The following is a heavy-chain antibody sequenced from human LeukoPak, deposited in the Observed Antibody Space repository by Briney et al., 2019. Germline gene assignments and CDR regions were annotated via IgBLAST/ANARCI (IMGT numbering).Heavy chain of an antibody. CDR2: INHSGST. CDR1: GGSFSGYY. V-gene: IGHV4-34*01. J-gene: IGHJ4*02. D-gene: IGHD3-16*02. Sequence: SETLSLTCAVYGGSFSGYYWSWIRQPPGKGLEWIGEINHSGSTNYNPSLKRRVTISVDTSKYQFSLKMSSVTAADTAVYYCARDYYDYVWGSYRYTGYFDYWGQGTLVTVSS. CDR3: ARDYYDYVWGSYRYTGYFDY.